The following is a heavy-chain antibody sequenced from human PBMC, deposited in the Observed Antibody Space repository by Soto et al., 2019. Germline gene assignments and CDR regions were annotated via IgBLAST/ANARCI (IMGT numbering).Heavy chain of an antibody. CDR3: TSRVKDYYYGMDV. CDR1: GFTLSGYW. CDR2: INSDGTST. J-gene: IGHJ6*02. V-gene: IGHV3-74*01. Sequence: GGSLILSCAASGFTLSGYWMHWVRQTPGKGPVWVSRINSDGTSTSYADSVKGRFTISRDNAKNTLYLQMKSLRAEATAVYYCTSRVKDYYYGMDVWGQGTTVTVSS.